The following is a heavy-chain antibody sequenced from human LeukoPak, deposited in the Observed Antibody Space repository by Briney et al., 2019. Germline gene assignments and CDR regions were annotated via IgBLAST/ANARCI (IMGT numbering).Heavy chain of an antibody. V-gene: IGHV3-30*18. CDR3: AKDKYSRNLGVYY. J-gene: IGHJ4*02. Sequence: GGSLRLSCAASGFTFSSYGMHWVRQAPGKGLEWVAVISYDGSNKYYADSVKGRFTISRDNSKNPLYLQMNSLRAEDTAVYCCAKDKYSRNLGVYYWGQRTLVTVSS. CDR2: ISYDGSNK. CDR1: GFTFSSYG. D-gene: IGHD6-6*01.